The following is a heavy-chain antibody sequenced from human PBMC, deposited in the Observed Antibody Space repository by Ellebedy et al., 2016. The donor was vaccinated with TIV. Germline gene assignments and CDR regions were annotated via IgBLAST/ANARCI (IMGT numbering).Heavy chain of an antibody. D-gene: IGHD1-26*01. CDR3: VRGAGSYHFDY. V-gene: IGHV3-23*01. CDR2: ISKSGTRT. CDR1: GFTVNSYD. J-gene: IGHJ4*02. Sequence: GESLKISCAASGFTVNSYDMSWVRQTPGKGLEWVSGISKSGTRTYYADSVKGRFTISRDNPKNTLYLQMNSLRAEDTAVYYCVRGAGSYHFDYWGQGTLVTV.